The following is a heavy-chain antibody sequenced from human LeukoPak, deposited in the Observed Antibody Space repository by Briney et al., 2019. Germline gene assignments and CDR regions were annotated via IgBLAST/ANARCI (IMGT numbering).Heavy chain of an antibody. CDR1: GGSISSGGYS. CDR2: IYHSGST. CDR3: ARGSSGWTTSWFDP. J-gene: IGHJ5*02. D-gene: IGHD6-19*01. Sequence: SETLSLTCAVSGGSISSGGYSWSWIRQPPGKGLEWIGYIYHSGSTYYNPSLKSRVTISVDRSKNQFSLKLSSVTAADTAVYYCARGSSGWTTSWFDPWGQGTLVTVSS. V-gene: IGHV4-30-2*01.